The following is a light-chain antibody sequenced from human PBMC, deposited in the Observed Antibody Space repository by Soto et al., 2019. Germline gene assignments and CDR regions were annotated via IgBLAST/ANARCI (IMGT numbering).Light chain of an antibody. CDR1: QNVNYN. J-gene: IGKJ1*01. CDR3: QQYNNWPRT. Sequence: IVMTQAPATLSVSPGERAALSCRASQNVNYNLAWYQQKPGQAPRLLIHDASVRATAIPARFSGSGSGTEFTLTISSLQSEDFAVYYCQQYNNWPRTFGQGTKVDIK. V-gene: IGKV3-15*01. CDR2: DAS.